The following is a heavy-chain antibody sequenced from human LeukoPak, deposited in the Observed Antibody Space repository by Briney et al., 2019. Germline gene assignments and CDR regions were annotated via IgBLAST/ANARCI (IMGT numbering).Heavy chain of an antibody. D-gene: IGHD6-6*01. J-gene: IGHJ4*02. CDR2: IYPGDSDT. CDR3: AKSGSSSMAHIDY. Sequence: GESLKISCKSSGYSFTNDWIAWVRQMPGKGLEWMGIIYPGDSDTRYSPSFQGQVTISADKSISTAYLQWSSLKASDTAMYYCAKSGSSSMAHIDYWGQGTLVTVSS. V-gene: IGHV5-51*01. CDR1: GYSFTNDW.